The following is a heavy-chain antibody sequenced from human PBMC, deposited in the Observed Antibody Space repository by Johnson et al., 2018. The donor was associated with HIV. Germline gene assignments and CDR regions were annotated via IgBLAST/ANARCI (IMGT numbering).Heavy chain of an antibody. J-gene: IGHJ3*02. CDR1: GFTFSNYW. CDR3: TTYTAMVTMYVEIKGGAFDI. V-gene: IGHV3-15*01. Sequence: VESGGGLVQPGGSLRLSCGASGFTFSNYWMQWVRQAPGKGLEWIGRIKSKTDGGTTDYAAPGKGRVYISRDDSKNTLYLQMNSLKTEDTAVYYCTTYTAMVTMYVEIKGGAFDIWGQGTMVTVSS. D-gene: IGHD5-18*01. CDR2: IKSKTDGGTT.